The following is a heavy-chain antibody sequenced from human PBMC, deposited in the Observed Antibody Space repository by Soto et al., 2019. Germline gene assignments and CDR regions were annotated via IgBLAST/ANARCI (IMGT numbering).Heavy chain of an antibody. CDR2: ISYDGTNR. CDR1: GLTFSNYA. Sequence: QVHLVESGGGVVQPGRSLRLSCAASGLTFSNYAMHWVRQAPGKGLEWVAFISYDGTNRCYPDSVKGRFTISRDNSKNTGYLQMNRLKTEDTAVYYWARESSSTVTTGGGGSAKDYWGQGTLVTVSS. CDR3: ARESSSTVTTGGGGSAKDY. J-gene: IGHJ4*02. D-gene: IGHD4-17*01. V-gene: IGHV3-30*01.